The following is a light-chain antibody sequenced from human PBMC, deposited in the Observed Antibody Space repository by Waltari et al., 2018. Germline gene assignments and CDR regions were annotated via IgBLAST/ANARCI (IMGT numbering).Light chain of an antibody. CDR1: QSLGHSDGKTY. V-gene: IGKV2-30*02. CDR2: KVS. J-gene: IGKJ2*01. CDR3: MQATLWPRA. Sequence: DVVMTQSPLSLPVTLAQPASISSTPRQSLGHSDGKTYLNWFQQRPGQSPRRLIYKVSNRDSGVPDRFSGSGSGTDFTLRISSVEAEDVGVYYCMQATLWPRAFGQGTKLEIK.